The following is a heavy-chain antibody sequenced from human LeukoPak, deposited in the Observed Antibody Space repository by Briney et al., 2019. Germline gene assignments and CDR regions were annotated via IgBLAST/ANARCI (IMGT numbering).Heavy chain of an antibody. V-gene: IGHV1-2*02. J-gene: IGHJ4*02. D-gene: IGHD3-16*02. CDR3: ATESPYVWGSSRYTFDY. CDR1: GYTFTGYY. CDR2: INPNSGGT. Sequence: ASVKVSCKASGYTFTGYYMHWVRQAPGQGLEWMGWINPNSGGTNYAQKFQGRVTMTRDTSISTAYMELSSLRSEDTAVYYCATESPYVWGSSRYTFDYWGQGTLVSVSS.